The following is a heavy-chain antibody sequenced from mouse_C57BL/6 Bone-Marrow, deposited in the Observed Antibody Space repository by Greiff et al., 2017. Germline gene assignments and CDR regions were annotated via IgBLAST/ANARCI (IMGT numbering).Heavy chain of an antibody. J-gene: IGHJ2*01. CDR1: GFTFSDYY. CDR2: ISNGGGST. CDR3: ARRGDPYYFDY. Sequence: EVKVVESGGGLVQPGGSLKLSCAASGFTFSDYYMYWVRQTPEKRLEWVAYISNGGGSTYYPDTVKGRFNISRDNAKNTLYLQMSRLKSEDTAMYYCARRGDPYYFDYWGQGTTLTVSS. V-gene: IGHV5-12*01. D-gene: IGHD2-13*01.